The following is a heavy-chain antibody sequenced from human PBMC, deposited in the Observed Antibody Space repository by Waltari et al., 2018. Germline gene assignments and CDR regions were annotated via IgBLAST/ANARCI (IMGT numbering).Heavy chain of an antibody. CDR2: IYSGGST. J-gene: IGHJ3*02. Sequence: EVQLLESGGGLVQPGGSLRLSCAASGFPFRSYAMSWVRQAPGKGLEWVSVIYSGGSTYYADSVKGRFTISRDNSKNTLYLQMNSLRAEDTAVYYCAAQYSSSSRELGRIWGQGTMVTVSS. CDR1: GFPFRSYA. V-gene: IGHV3-23*03. CDR3: AAQYSSSSRELGRI. D-gene: IGHD6-6*01.